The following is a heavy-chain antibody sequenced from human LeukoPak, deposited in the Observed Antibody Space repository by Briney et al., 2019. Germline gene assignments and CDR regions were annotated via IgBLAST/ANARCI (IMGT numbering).Heavy chain of an antibody. J-gene: IGHJ5*02. CDR2: SNPSGGST. CDR1: GYTFTSYY. CDR3: ARQPYPYYYDSSGYQNWFDP. D-gene: IGHD3-22*01. V-gene: IGHV1-46*01. Sequence: ASVKVSCKASGYTFTSYYMHWVRQAPGQGLEWRGISNPSGGSTSYAQKFQGRVTMTRDTSTSTVYMELSSLRSEDTAVYYCARQPYPYYYDSSGYQNWFDPWGQGTLVTVSS.